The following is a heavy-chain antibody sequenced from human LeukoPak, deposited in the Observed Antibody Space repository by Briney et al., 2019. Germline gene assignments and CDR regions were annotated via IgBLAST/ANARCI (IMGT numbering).Heavy chain of an antibody. J-gene: IGHJ4*02. Sequence: SETLSLTCTVSGGSISSSSYYWGWIRQPPGKGLEWIGSIYYSGSTYYNPSLKSRVTISVDTSKNQFSLKLSSVTAADTPVYYCAGQTGSGLFILPGGQGTLVTVSS. CDR1: GGSISSSSYY. CDR2: IYYSGST. V-gene: IGHV4-39*01. CDR3: AGQTGSGLFILP. D-gene: IGHD3/OR15-3a*01.